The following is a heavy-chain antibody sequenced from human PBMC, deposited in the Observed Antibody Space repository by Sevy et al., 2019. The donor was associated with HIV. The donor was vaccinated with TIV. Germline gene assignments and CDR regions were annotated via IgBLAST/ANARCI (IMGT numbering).Heavy chain of an antibody. CDR3: ARGPLFSPEYCSGGTCPTIDY. J-gene: IGHJ4*02. Sequence: SETLSLTCAVSGVSFSDYYWAWIRQPPGKGLEWIGEVSHSGSANYNPSLRSRVIMSLDTSNNHFSLKLTSVTAADTAVYYCARGPLFSPEYCSGGTCPTIDYWSQRTLVTVSS. D-gene: IGHD2-15*01. CDR1: GVSFSDYY. CDR2: VSHSGSA. V-gene: IGHV4-34*01.